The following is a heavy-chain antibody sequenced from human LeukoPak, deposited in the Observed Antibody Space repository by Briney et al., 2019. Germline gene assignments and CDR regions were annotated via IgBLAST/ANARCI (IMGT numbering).Heavy chain of an antibody. V-gene: IGHV4-30-4*01. CDR1: GGSISSGDYY. CDR2: IYYSGST. Sequence: SETLSLTCTVSGGSISSGDYYWSWIRQPPGKGLEWIGYIYYSGSTYYNPSLKSRVTMSVDTSKNQFSLKLSSVTAADTAVYYCAREGYSYGPYYYYCYGMDVWGQGTTVTVSS. CDR3: AREGYSYGPYYYYCYGMDV. D-gene: IGHD5-18*01. J-gene: IGHJ6*02.